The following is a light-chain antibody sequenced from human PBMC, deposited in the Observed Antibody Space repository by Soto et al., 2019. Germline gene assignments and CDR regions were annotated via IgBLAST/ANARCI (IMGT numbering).Light chain of an antibody. CDR1: QSVSSY. CDR3: QQRSNWA. J-gene: IGKJ1*01. CDR2: DAS. V-gene: IGKV3-11*01. Sequence: ETVMTQSPATLSVSPVSRATLSCRASQSVSSYLAWYQQKPGQAPRLLIYDASNRATGIPARFSGSGSGTDFTLTISSLEPEDFAVYYCQQRSNWAFGQGTKVDIK.